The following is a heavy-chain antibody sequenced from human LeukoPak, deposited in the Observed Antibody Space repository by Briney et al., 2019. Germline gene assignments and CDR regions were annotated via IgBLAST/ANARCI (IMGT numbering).Heavy chain of an antibody. CDR1: GGSISSSSYY. D-gene: IGHD3-22*01. Sequence: PSETLSLTCTVSGGSISSSSYYWGWIRQPPGKGLEWIGSIYYSGSTYYNPSLKSRVTISVDTSKNQFSLKLSSVTAADTAVYYCARDLPYYYDSSGYYWNFQHWGQGTLVTVSS. J-gene: IGHJ1*01. V-gene: IGHV4-39*07. CDR3: ARDLPYYYDSSGYYWNFQH. CDR2: IYYSGST.